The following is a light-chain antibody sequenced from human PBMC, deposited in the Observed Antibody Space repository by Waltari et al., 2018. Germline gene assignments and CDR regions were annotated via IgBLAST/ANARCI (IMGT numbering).Light chain of an antibody. CDR3: QKCDSAPFT. J-gene: IGKJ3*01. Sequence: QMTQSPSSLSASIGDRVTITCRANQHIGSNLAWYQQKPGQPPNLLIYASSILHSEVPSRFSATGSGTDFALTITNLRPDDVGTYYCQKCDSAPFTFGPGTKLNI. CDR1: QHIGSN. V-gene: IGKV1-27*01. CDR2: ASS.